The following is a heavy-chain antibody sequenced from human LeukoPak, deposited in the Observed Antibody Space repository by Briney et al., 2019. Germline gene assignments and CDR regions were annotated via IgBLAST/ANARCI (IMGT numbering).Heavy chain of an antibody. Sequence: GGSLRLSCAASGFTFSSYWMSWVRQAPGKGLEWVANIKQDGSEKYYVDSVKGRFTISRDYAKNSLNLQMNSLRAEDTALYYCTRDGGWRDDYWGEGTLVTVSS. D-gene: IGHD3-16*01. CDR3: TRDGGWRDDY. V-gene: IGHV3-7*01. CDR2: IKQDGSEK. J-gene: IGHJ4*02. CDR1: GFTFSSYW.